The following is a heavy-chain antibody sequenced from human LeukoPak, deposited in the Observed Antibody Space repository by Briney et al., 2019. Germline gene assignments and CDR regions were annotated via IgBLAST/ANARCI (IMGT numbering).Heavy chain of an antibody. CDR1: GGSFSGYY. CDR2: INHSGST. Sequence: SETLSLTCAVYGGSFSGYYWSWIRQPPGKGLEWIGEINHSGSTNYNPSLKSQVTISVDTSKNQFSLKLSSMTAADTAVYYCARRRGSYYYGSGIDYWGQGTLVTVSS. V-gene: IGHV4-34*01. J-gene: IGHJ4*02. D-gene: IGHD3-10*01. CDR3: ARRRGSYYYGSGIDY.